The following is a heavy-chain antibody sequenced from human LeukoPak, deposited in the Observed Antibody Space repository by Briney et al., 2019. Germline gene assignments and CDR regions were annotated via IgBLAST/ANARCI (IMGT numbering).Heavy chain of an antibody. CDR2: IWYDGSNK. CDR3: AKDSGGYYYDSSGYYGYYYYYYGMDV. V-gene: IGHV3-33*06. Sequence: GGSLRLSCAASGFTFSSYGMHWVRQAPGKGLEWVAVIWYDGSNKYYADSVKGRFTISRDNSKNTLYLQMNSLRAEDTAVYYCAKDSGGYYYDSSGYYGYYYYYYGMDVWGQGTTVTVSS. CDR1: GFTFSSYG. J-gene: IGHJ6*02. D-gene: IGHD3-22*01.